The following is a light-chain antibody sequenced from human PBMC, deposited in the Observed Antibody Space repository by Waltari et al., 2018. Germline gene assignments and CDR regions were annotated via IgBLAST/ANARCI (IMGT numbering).Light chain of an antibody. CDR1: QTILYNSSNKNY. CDR3: QQYFKTPLT. V-gene: IGKV4-1*01. J-gene: IGKJ4*01. Sequence: DIVMTQSPDSLTVSLGERATINCKSSQTILYNSSNKNYFAWYQQKPRQPPKLLIYWASTRESGVPDRFSGTGSGTDFTLTISRLQAEDVAVYYCQQYFKTPLTFGGGTKVEIK. CDR2: WAS.